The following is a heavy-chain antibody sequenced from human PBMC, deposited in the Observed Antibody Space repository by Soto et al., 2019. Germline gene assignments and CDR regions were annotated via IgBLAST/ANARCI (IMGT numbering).Heavy chain of an antibody. V-gene: IGHV3-43*01. CDR2: ISWDGGST. CDR3: ARQYGAYYYYGMDV. CDR1: GFTFDDYT. D-gene: IGHD4-4*01. Sequence: DVQLVESGGVVVQPGGSLRLSCAASGFTFDDYTMHWVRQAPGKGLEWVSLISWDGGSTYYADSVKGRFTISRDNSKNSLYLQMNSLRTEDTALYYCARQYGAYYYYGMDVWGQGTTVTVSS. J-gene: IGHJ6*02.